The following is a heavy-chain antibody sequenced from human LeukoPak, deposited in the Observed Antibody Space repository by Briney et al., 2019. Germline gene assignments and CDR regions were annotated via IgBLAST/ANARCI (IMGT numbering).Heavy chain of an antibody. CDR2: INPNSGGT. J-gene: IGHJ3*02. CDR3: ARVREDYGDYPLEGAFDI. V-gene: IGHV1-2*02. Sequence: ASVKASCKASGYTFTGYYMHWVRQAPGQGLEWMGWINPNSGGTNYAQEFQGRVTMTRDTSISTAYMELSRLRSDDTAVYYCARVREDYGDYPLEGAFDIWGQGTMVTVSS. D-gene: IGHD4-17*01. CDR1: GYTFTGYY.